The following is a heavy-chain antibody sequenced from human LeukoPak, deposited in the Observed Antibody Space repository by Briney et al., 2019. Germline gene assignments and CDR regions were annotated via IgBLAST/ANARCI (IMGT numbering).Heavy chain of an antibody. CDR2: MKQDGSEE. Sequence: PGGSLRLSCAASVFTFSNYWMTWVRRSPGKGLEWVANMKQDGSEEYCVDSVKGRFTISRDKAKNSLYLQMDSLRAEETDVYFCARYRSPQASILWFEDDYYYDMDVWGQGTTVTVSS. J-gene: IGHJ6*02. D-gene: IGHD3-10*01. CDR1: VFTFSNYW. V-gene: IGHV3-7*01. CDR3: ARYRSPQASILWFEDDYYYDMDV.